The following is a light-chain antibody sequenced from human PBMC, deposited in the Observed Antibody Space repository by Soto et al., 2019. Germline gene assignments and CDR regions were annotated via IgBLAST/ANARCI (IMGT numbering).Light chain of an antibody. Sequence: QSALTQPASVSGSPGQSITISCTGTSSDIGAYNYVSWYQQHPGKAPKLMIYDVTNRPSGVSNRFSGSKSGNTASLTISGLLAEDESNYYCSSYASSGFVLFGGGTKLTVL. J-gene: IGLJ2*01. CDR3: SSYASSGFVL. V-gene: IGLV2-14*01. CDR2: DVT. CDR1: SSDIGAYNY.